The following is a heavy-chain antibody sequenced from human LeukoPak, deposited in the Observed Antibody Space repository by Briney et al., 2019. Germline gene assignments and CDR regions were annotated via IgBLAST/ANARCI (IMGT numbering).Heavy chain of an antibody. CDR2: IYYSGST. CDR3: ARQNLMVYAM. D-gene: IGHD2-8*01. J-gene: IGHJ4*02. V-gene: IGHV4-39*01. Sequence: SETLSLTCTVSRGSISSGGYYWSWIRQHPGKGLEWIGSIYYSGSTYYNPSLKSRVTISVDTSKNQFSLKLSSVTAADTAVYYCARQNLMVYAMWGQGTLVTVSS. CDR1: RGSISSGGYY.